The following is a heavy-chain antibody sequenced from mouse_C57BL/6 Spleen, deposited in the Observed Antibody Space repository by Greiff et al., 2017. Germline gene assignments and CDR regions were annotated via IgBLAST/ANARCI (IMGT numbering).Heavy chain of an antibody. CDR2: INPNNGGT. CDR1: GYTFTDYY. D-gene: IGHD2-4*01. Sequence: EVQLQQSGPELVKPGASVKISCKASGYTFTDYYMNWVKQSHGKSLEWIGDINPNNGGTSYNQKFKGKATLTVDKSSSTAYMELRSLTSEDSAVYYCARSSDDYDVEAMDYWGQGTSVTVSS. J-gene: IGHJ4*01. V-gene: IGHV1-26*01. CDR3: ARSSDDYDVEAMDY.